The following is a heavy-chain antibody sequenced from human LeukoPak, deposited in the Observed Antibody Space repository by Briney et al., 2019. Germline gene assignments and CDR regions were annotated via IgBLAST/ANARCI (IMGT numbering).Heavy chain of an antibody. J-gene: IGHJ5*01. Sequence: GGSLRLSCSASGFTVSSSYMSWVRQAPGKGLECVSVMDSGGRTYYADSVKGRFTISRDNSKNTLYLQMNSLRAEDTAVYYCARDQTISGTTWQYNWLDSWGQGTLVTVSS. D-gene: IGHD1-7*01. V-gene: IGHV3-53*01. CDR1: GFTVSSSY. CDR3: ARDQTISGTTWQYNWLDS. CDR2: MDSGGRT.